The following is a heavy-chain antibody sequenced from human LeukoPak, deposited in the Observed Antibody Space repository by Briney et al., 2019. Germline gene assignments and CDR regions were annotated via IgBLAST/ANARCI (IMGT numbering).Heavy chain of an antibody. CDR2: IRNKAYGGTT. Sequence: GGSLRLSCAASGFTFNSYAMSWVRQAPGKGLEWVGFIRNKAYGGTTEYAASVKGRFTISRDDSKSIAYLQMNSLKIEDTAVYYCTREAAMVNRFDYWGQGTLVTVSA. CDR1: GFTFNSYA. D-gene: IGHD5-18*01. J-gene: IGHJ4*02. CDR3: TREAAMVNRFDY. V-gene: IGHV3-49*04.